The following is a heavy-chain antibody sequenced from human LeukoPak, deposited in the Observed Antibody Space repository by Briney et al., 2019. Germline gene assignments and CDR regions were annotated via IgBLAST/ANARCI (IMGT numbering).Heavy chain of an antibody. D-gene: IGHD3-3*01. CDR2: INPSGGST. CDR3: ARVDSIWSGYYSSFDS. J-gene: IGHJ4*02. CDR1: GYTFTSYY. Sequence: GASVKVSCKASGYTFTSYYMHWVRQAPGQGLEWMGIINPSGGSTSYAQKFQGRVTMTRDTSTSTVYMELSRLRSDDTAVYYCARVDSIWSGYYSSFDSWGQGTLVTVSS. V-gene: IGHV1-46*01.